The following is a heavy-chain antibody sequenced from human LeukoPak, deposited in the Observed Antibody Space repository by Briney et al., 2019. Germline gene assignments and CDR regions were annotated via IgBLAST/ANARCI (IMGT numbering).Heavy chain of an antibody. J-gene: IGHJ4*02. V-gene: IGHV1-46*01. D-gene: IGHD1-14*01. Sequence: ASVKVSCKASGYTFTSYYMHWVRQAPGQGLEWMGIINPSGGSTSYAQKFQGRVTMTRDTSTSTVYMELSSLRSDGAAVYCYARDYHGTFEYDYWGQVTLVTVS. CDR3: ARDYHGTFEYDY. CDR2: INPSGGST. CDR1: GYTFTSYY.